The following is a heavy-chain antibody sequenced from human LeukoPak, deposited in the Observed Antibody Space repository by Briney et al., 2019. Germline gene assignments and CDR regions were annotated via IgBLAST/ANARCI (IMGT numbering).Heavy chain of an antibody. CDR3: ARGNIVATRDWFDP. Sequence: SETLSLTYTVSGGSISSYYWSWIRQPAGKGLEWIGRIYTSESTNYNPSLKSRVTMSVDTSKNQFSLKLSSVTAADTAVYYCARGNIVATRDWFDPWGQGTLVTVAS. CDR2: IYTSEST. CDR1: GGSISSYY. J-gene: IGHJ5*02. V-gene: IGHV4-4*07. D-gene: IGHD3-22*01.